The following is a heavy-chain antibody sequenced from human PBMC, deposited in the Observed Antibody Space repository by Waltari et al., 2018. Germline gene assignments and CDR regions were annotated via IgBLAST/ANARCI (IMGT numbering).Heavy chain of an antibody. CDR1: GFTFSTFW. CDR3: SRDSSGNDY. J-gene: IGHJ4*02. V-gene: IGHV3-7*01. Sequence: EVQMVESGGGLVQPGGSLTISCEASGFTFSTFWMSWFRQAPGKGLEWVANIKEDGTATYYTDSVRGRFTISRDNAKNSLYLIMSSLRVDATAMYYCSRDSSGNDYWGQGTLVTVS. D-gene: IGHD1-26*01. CDR2: IKEDGTAT.